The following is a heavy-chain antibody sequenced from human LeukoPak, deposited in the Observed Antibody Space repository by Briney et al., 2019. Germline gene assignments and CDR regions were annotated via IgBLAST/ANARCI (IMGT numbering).Heavy chain of an antibody. D-gene: IGHD3-9*01. CDR2: INHSGST. J-gene: IGHJ5*02. Sequence: SETLSLTCAVYGGSFSGYYWSWIRQPPGKGLEWIGEINHSGSTNYNPSLKSRVTISVDTSKNQFSLKLSSVTAADTAVYYCARDLYASPATGWFDPWGQGTLVTVSS. CDR1: GGSFSGYY. CDR3: ARDLYASPATGWFDP. V-gene: IGHV4-34*01.